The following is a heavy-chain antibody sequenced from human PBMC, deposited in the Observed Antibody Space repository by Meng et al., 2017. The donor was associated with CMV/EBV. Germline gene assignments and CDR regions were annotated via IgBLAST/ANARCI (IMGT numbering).Heavy chain of an antibody. CDR2: INHSGST. Sequence: SQTLSLTCAVYGGSFSGYYWSWIRQPPGKGLEWIGEINHSGSTNYNPSLKSRVTISVDMSKNQFSLKLSSVTAADTAVYYCARVPTVTTTAYFDYWGQGTLVTVSS. CDR1: GGSFSGYY. V-gene: IGHV4-34*01. CDR3: ARVPTVTTTAYFDY. D-gene: IGHD4-17*01. J-gene: IGHJ4*02.